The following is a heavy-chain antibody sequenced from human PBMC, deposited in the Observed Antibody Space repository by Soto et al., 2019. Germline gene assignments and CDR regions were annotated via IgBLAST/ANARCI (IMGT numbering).Heavy chain of an antibody. D-gene: IGHD3-10*01. CDR2: ISSSGSTI. V-gene: IGHV3-11*01. CDR3: ARETVTMVRGVIRGYYYMDV. Sequence: GGSLRLSCAASGFTFSDYYMSWIRQAPGKGLEWVSYISSSGSTIYYADSVKGRFTISRDNAKNSLYLQMNSLRAEDTAVYYCARETVTMVRGVIRGYYYMDVWGKGTTVTVSS. J-gene: IGHJ6*03. CDR1: GFTFSDYY.